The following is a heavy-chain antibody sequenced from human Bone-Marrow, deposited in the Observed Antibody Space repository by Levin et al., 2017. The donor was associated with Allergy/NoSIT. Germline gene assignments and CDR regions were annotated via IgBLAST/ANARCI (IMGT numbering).Heavy chain of an antibody. CDR1: GFTFSSYG. CDR3: AKDQVSGWYRAIRMDV. D-gene: IGHD6-19*01. Sequence: GESLKISCAASGFTFSSYGMHWVRQAPGKGLEWVAVISYDGSNEYYADSVKGRFTISRDNSKNTLYLQMNSLRAEDTAVYYCAKDQVSGWYRAIRMDVWGQGTTVTVSS. J-gene: IGHJ6*02. CDR2: ISYDGSNE. V-gene: IGHV3-30*18.